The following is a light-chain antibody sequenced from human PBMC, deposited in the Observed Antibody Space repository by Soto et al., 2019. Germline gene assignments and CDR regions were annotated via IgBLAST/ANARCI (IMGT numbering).Light chain of an antibody. Sequence: DVQMTQSPSTLSASVGDRVTITCRASQSISSWLAWYQQKPGKAPKLLIYDASSLESGVPSRFSGSGSGTEFTLTITSLQAEDFATYYCQQYFSYPDSFGQGTKVDIK. CDR2: DAS. V-gene: IGKV1-5*01. J-gene: IGKJ2*01. CDR3: QQYFSYPDS. CDR1: QSISSW.